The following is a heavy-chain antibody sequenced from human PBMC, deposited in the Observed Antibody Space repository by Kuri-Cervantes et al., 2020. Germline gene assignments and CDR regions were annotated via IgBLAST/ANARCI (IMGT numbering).Heavy chain of an antibody. J-gene: IGHJ6*03. CDR2: IKQDGSEK. V-gene: IGHV3-7*01. CDR1: GLTFGDYA. D-gene: IGHD6-13*01. CDR3: ARDGEAHSSSWYNYYYMDV. Sequence: GGSLRLSCTTSGLTFGDYAMSWFRQAPGKGLEWVANIKQDGSEKYYVDSLKGRFTISRDNAKNSLYLQMKSLRAEDTAVYYCARDGEAHSSSWYNYYYMDVWGKGTTVTVSS.